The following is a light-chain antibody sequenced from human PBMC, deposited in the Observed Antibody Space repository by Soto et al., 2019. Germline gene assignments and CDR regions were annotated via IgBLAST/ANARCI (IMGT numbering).Light chain of an antibody. Sequence: DIQMTQSPSTLSASVGERVTLSCRASQSISNWLAWYQQKPGKAPKLLIYDASSVESGVPSRFSGSRSGTQFTLTISSLQPDYFATYYCQHYNSYSMYTFGQGTKLEIK. J-gene: IGKJ2*01. CDR2: DAS. CDR3: QHYNSYSMYT. CDR1: QSISNW. V-gene: IGKV1-5*01.